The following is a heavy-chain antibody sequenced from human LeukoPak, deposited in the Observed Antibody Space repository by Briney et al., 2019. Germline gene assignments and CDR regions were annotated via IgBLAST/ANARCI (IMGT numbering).Heavy chain of an antibody. J-gene: IGHJ6*02. D-gene: IGHD2-2*01. CDR1: GGSISSYY. CDR2: IYYSGST. V-gene: IGHV4-59*01. Sequence: SETLSLTCTVSGGSISSYYWSWIRQPPGKGLEWIGYIYYSGSTNYNPSLKSRVTISVDTSKNQFSLKLSSVTAADTAVYYCARGGYCSSTSCYPYYYYGMDVWGQGTTVTVSS. CDR3: ARGGYCSSTSCYPYYYYGMDV.